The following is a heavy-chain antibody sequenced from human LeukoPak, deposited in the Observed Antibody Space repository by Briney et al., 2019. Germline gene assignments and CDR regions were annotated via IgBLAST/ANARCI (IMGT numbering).Heavy chain of an antibody. D-gene: IGHD3-16*01. J-gene: IGHJ4*02. CDR3: ARDLGDY. Sequence: PSETLSLTCAVSGGSISSGGYSWSWIRQPPGRGLEWIGYIYYSGSTYYNPSLKSRVTISVDTSKNQFSLKLSSVTAADTAVYYCARDLGDYWGQGTLVTVSS. CDR1: GGSISSGGYS. V-gene: IGHV4-61*08. CDR2: IYYSGST.